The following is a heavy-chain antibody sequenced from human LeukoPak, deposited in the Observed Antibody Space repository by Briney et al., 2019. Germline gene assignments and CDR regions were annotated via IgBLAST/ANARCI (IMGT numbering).Heavy chain of an antibody. D-gene: IGHD4-17*01. Sequence: SETLSLTCTVSGGSISSDYWSWIRQPPGKGLEWIGHIYYNGNTNYKPFLKSRATISVDTSKNQFSLKLSSVTAADTAVYYCARVWDHDYGDLYFDYWGQGNLVTVSS. CDR3: ARVWDHDYGDLYFDY. V-gene: IGHV4-59*01. J-gene: IGHJ4*02. CDR1: GGSISSDY. CDR2: IYYNGNT.